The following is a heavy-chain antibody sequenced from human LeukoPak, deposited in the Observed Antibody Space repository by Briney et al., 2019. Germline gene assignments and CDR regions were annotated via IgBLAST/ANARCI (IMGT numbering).Heavy chain of an antibody. CDR1: GGSISSGSYY. Sequence: SQTLSLTCTVSGGSISSGSYYWSWIRQPAGKGLEWIGRIYTSGSTNYNPSLKSRVTISVDTSKNQFSLKLSSVTAADTAVYYCARMLRQQLANFDYWGQGTPVTVSS. CDR3: ARMLRQQLANFDY. J-gene: IGHJ4*02. V-gene: IGHV4-61*02. CDR2: IYTSGST. D-gene: IGHD6-13*01.